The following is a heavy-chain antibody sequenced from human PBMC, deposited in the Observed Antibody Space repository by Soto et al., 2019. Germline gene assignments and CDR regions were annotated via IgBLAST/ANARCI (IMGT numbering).Heavy chain of an antibody. CDR3: ARDSPPPGFGVVSVYGMDV. Sequence: SETLSLTCTVSGGSISSYYWSWIRQPPGKGLEWIGYIYYSGSTNYNPSLKSRVTISVDTSKNQFSLKLSSVTAADTAVYYCARDSPPPGFGVVSVYGMDVWGQGTTVTVSS. J-gene: IGHJ6*02. V-gene: IGHV4-59*01. CDR2: IYYSGST. CDR1: GGSISSYY. D-gene: IGHD3-3*01.